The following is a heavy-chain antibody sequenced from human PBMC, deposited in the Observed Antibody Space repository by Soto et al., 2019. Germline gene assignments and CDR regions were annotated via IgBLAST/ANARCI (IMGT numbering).Heavy chain of an antibody. Sequence: QVQLVQSGAEVKKPGSSVKVSCKASGGTFSSYTISWVRQAPGQGLEWMGRIIPILGIANYAQKFQVRVTLTADKTTRTPYMELRSLRSEDTAVYYCARQGWQQQGTTDYYYGMDVWGQGTTVTVSS. CDR2: IIPILGIA. V-gene: IGHV1-69*02. J-gene: IGHJ6*02. CDR3: ARQGWQQQGTTDYYYGMDV. D-gene: IGHD1-1*01. CDR1: GGTFSSYT.